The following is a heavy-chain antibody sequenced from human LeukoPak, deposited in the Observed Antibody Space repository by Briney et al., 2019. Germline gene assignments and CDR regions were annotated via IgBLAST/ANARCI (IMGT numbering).Heavy chain of an antibody. CDR1: GYTLTELS. J-gene: IGHJ4*02. CDR2: FDPEDGET. CDR3: ATGGGYYDSSGYYPFDY. D-gene: IGHD3-22*01. Sequence: GASVKVSCKVSGYTLTELSMHWVRQAPGKGLEWMGGFDPEDGETIYAQKFQGRVTMTEDTSTDTAYMELSSLRSEDTAVYYCATGGGYYDSSGYYPFDYWGQGTLVTVSS. V-gene: IGHV1-24*01.